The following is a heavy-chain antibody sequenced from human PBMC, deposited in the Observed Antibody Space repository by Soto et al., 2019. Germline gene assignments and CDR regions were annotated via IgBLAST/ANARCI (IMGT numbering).Heavy chain of an antibody. CDR2: ISANNGNT. D-gene: IGHD6-13*01. CDR3: AREGGTAAAGYSWFDP. V-gene: IGHV1-18*01. CDR1: GYTFTSYG. J-gene: IGHJ5*02. Sequence: ASVKVSCKASGYTFTSYGISWVRQAPGQGLEWMGWISANNGNTNYAQKFQGRVTMTTDTSTSTAYMELSRLRSDDTAVYYCAREGGTAAAGYSWFDPWGQGTLVTVSS.